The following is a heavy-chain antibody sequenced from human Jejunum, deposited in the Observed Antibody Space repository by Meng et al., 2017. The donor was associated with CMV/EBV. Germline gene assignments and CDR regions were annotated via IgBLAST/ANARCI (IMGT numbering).Heavy chain of an antibody. V-gene: IGHV4-61*02. D-gene: IGHD4-23*01. CDR1: GASISGGNDY. Sequence: TVAGASISGGNDYWGWIRQPAGKGLEWIGRISTSGSTKYSPSLKSRVTISMDTSENQFSLRLNSVTAADTAVYYCARGYGGNSNFDYWGQGSLVTVSS. CDR2: ISTSGST. CDR3: ARGYGGNSNFDY. J-gene: IGHJ4*02.